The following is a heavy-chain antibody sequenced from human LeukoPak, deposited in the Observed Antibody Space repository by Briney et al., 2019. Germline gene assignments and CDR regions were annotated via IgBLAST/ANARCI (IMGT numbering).Heavy chain of an antibody. Sequence: PSETLSLTCTVSGGSISGYYWSWIRQPPGKGLEWIGYIYYSGSTNYNPSLKSRVTISVDTSKNQFSLKLSSVTAVDTAVYYCARDRYPPQPRSCSGGSCYSNWFDPWGQGTLVTVSS. V-gene: IGHV4-59*01. CDR2: IYYSGST. J-gene: IGHJ5*02. D-gene: IGHD2-15*01. CDR3: ARDRYPPQPRSCSGGSCYSNWFDP. CDR1: GGSISGYY.